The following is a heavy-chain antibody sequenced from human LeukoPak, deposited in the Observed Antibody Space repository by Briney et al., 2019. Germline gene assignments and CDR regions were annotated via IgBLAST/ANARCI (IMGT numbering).Heavy chain of an antibody. CDR2: IKQDASEK. V-gene: IGHV3-7*03. CDR1: GFTFSSFW. D-gene: IGHD6-25*01. Sequence: PGGSLRLSCAASGFTFSSFWMSWVRQAPGKGLEGVANIKQDASEKCYVDSVKGRFTISRDNRKNSLDLQMNSLRVEDTAVYYCARDGLSAALDFWGQGTLVIVSS. J-gene: IGHJ4*02. CDR3: ARDGLSAALDF.